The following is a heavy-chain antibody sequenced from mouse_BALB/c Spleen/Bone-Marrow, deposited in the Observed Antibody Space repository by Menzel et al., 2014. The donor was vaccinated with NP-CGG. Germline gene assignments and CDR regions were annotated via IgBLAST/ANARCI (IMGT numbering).Heavy chain of an antibody. CDR2: INPDSSTI. Sequence: EVQLQESGGGLVQPGGSLKLSCAASGFDFSRYWMSWVRQAPGKGLEWIGEINPDSSTINYTPSLKDKFIISRDNAKNTLYLQMSKVGSEDTALYYCARLSYDGRFAYWGQGTLVTVSA. CDR1: GFDFSRYW. V-gene: IGHV4-1*02. CDR3: ARLSYDGRFAY. J-gene: IGHJ3*01. D-gene: IGHD2-12*01.